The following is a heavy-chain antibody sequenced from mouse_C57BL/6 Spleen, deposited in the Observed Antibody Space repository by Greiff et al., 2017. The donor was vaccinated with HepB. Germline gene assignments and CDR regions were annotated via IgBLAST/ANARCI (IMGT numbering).Heavy chain of an antibody. CDR1: GYTFTSYW. J-gene: IGHJ4*01. D-gene: IGHD1-1*01. V-gene: IGHV1-53*01. CDR2: INPSNGGT. Sequence: VQLQQPGTELVKPGASVKLSCKASGYTFTSYWMHWVKQRPGQGLEWIGNINPSNGGTNYNEKFKSKATLTVDKSSSTAYMQLSSLTSEDSAVYYCAREGVVATDYYAMDYWGQGTSVTVSS. CDR3: AREGVVATDYYAMDY.